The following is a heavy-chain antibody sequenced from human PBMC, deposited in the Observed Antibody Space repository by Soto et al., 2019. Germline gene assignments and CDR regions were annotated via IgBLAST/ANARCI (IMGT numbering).Heavy chain of an antibody. Sequence: PSPTLSLTCAISGDSVSTNRATWVWIRQSPSRGLGWLGRTYYRSKWYNDYAVSVQGRITINPDSSNNQFSLQLNSVTPGDTAVYDGGRIIGNSKLETGGQGTLYNVSS. D-gene: IGHD3-10*01. V-gene: IGHV6-1*01. J-gene: IGHJ4*02. CDR3: GRIIGNSKLET. CDR1: GDSVSTNRAT. CDR2: TYYRSKWYN.